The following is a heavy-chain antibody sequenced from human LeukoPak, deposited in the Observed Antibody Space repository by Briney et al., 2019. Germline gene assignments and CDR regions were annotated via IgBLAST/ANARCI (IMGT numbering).Heavy chain of an antibody. J-gene: IGHJ4*02. D-gene: IGHD5-12*01. V-gene: IGHV3-23*01. CDR3: AKAGYSGYDGGDYFDY. CDR2: ISGSGGST. CDR1: GFTFSSYA. Sequence: GGSLRLSCAASGFTFSSYAMSWVRQAPGKGLEWVSAISGSGGSTYYADSVKGRFTISRDNSKNTLYLQMNSLRAEDTAVYYRAKAGYSGYDGGDYFDYWGQGTLVTVSS.